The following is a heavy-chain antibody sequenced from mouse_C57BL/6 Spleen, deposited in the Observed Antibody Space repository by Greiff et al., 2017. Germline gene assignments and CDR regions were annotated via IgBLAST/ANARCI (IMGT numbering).Heavy chain of an antibody. CDR2: IDPSDSYT. J-gene: IGHJ4*01. V-gene: IGHV1-50*01. D-gene: IGHD2-4*01. CDR1: GYTFTSYW. Sequence: QVQLQQPGAELVKPGASVKLSCKASGYTFTSYWMQWVKQRPGQGLEWIGEIDPSDSYTNYNQKFKGKATLTVDTSSSTAYMQLSSLTSEDSAVYYCAIYYDYDDYYAMDYWGQGTSVTVSS. CDR3: AIYYDYDDYYAMDY.